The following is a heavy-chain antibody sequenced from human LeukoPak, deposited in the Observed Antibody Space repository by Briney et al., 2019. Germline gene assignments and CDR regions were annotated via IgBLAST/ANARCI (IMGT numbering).Heavy chain of an antibody. Sequence: SETLSLTCTVSGGSISSGSCYWSWIRQPAGKGLEWIGRIYTSGSTNYNPSLKSRVTISVDTSKNQFSLKLSSVTAADTAVYYCARSWGEGDASDIWGQGTMVTVSS. CDR1: GGSISSGSCY. V-gene: IGHV4-61*02. D-gene: IGHD7-27*01. CDR2: IYTSGST. CDR3: ARSWGEGDASDI. J-gene: IGHJ3*02.